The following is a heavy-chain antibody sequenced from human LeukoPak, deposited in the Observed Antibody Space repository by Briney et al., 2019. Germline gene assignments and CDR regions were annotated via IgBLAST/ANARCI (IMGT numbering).Heavy chain of an antibody. CDR2: IYTSGST. D-gene: IGHD5-18*01. V-gene: IGHV4-4*07. CDR1: GGSISSYY. J-gene: IGHJ4*02. Sequence: SETLSLTCTVSGGSISSYYWNWIRQPAGTGLEWIGRIYTSGSTSYNSSLKSRVTMSVDTSKNQFSLKLSSVTAADTAVYYCARDVGGYNYGYSLDYWGQGTLVSVSS. CDR3: ARDVGGYNYGYSLDY.